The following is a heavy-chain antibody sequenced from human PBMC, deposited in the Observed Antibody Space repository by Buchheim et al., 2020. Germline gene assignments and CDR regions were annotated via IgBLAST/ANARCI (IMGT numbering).Heavy chain of an antibody. Sequence: EVQLVESGGGLVKPGGSLRLSCAASGFTFSSYSMNWVRQAPGKGLEWVSSISSSSTYIYYADSVKGRFTISRDNAKHSLFLPMNSLRAEDTAVYYCARGSGDILTDYYFDYWGQGTL. V-gene: IGHV3-21*01. CDR2: ISSSSTYI. CDR1: GFTFSSYS. J-gene: IGHJ4*02. D-gene: IGHD3-9*01. CDR3: ARGSGDILTDYYFDY.